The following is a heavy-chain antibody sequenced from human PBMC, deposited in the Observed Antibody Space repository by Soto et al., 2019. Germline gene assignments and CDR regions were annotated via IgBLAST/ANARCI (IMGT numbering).Heavy chain of an antibody. CDR2: INSDGSVS. J-gene: IGHJ6*03. D-gene: IGHD2-15*01. Sequence: EVQLVESGGGLVQPGGSLRLSCAASGFTFSNYWMYWVRQAPGKGLEWVSRINSDGSVSSHADSVKGRLTISRDNVKNTLYLHMDSLRAEDTAVYYCARGDCVGGTCYSLAGSFYYYMAVWGKGTTVTV. V-gene: IGHV3-74*02. CDR3: ARGDCVGGTCYSLAGSFYYYMAV. CDR1: GFTFSNYW.